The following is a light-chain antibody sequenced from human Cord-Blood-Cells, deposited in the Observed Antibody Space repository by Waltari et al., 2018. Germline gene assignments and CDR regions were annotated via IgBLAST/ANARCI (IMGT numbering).Light chain of an antibody. Sequence: EIVLTQSPATLSLSPGERATPSCRASQSVSSYLAWYQQKPGQPPRLLIYDASNRATGIPARFSGSGSGTDFTLTISSLEPEDFAVYYCQQRSNWPPWTFGQGTKVEIK. J-gene: IGKJ1*01. CDR2: DAS. CDR1: QSVSSY. CDR3: QQRSNWPPWT. V-gene: IGKV3-11*01.